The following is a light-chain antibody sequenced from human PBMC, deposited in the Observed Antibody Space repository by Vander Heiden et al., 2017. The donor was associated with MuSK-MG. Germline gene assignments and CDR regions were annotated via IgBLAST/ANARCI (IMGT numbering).Light chain of an antibody. V-gene: IGKV4-1*01. J-gene: IGKJ1*01. Sequence: DIVMTHSPDSLAVSLGERATINCKSSQSSLYSSNTKNYLAWYQQKPGQPPKLLIYWASTRDSGVPDRFRGRGSGTDFTLTSSSRQVEDAAIYYSPQDYCAQARTFGQGAKVEIK. CDR3: PQDYCAQART. CDR1: QSSLYSSNTKNY. CDR2: WAS.